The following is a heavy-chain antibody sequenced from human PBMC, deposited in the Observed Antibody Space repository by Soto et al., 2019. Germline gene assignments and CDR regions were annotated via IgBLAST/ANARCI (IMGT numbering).Heavy chain of an antibody. D-gene: IGHD4-17*01. Sequence: QGQLVESGGCVVQTWRSLRLSCEASGFTFSSFGMHWVRQAPGKGLEWVAVMSYDGSKKYYVDSVKGRFTISRDNSKNTLYLQMNHLRPEDTAVYFCTKDTLRFRLSGGDADYYGFAVWGQGTTVIVSS. CDR2: MSYDGSKK. CDR1: GFTFSSFG. V-gene: IGHV3-30*18. CDR3: TKDTLRFRLSGGDADYYGFAV. J-gene: IGHJ6*02.